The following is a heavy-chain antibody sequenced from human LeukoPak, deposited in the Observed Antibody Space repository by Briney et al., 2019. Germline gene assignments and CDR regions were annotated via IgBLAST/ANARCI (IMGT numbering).Heavy chain of an antibody. Sequence: SETLSLTCTVSGGSISSYYWSWIRQPPGKGLEWIGYIYYSGSTNYNPSLKSRVTISVDTSKNQFSLKLSSVTAADTAVYYCAREMYYYDSSGYLNWFDPWGQGTLVTVSS. CDR2: IYYSGST. CDR3: AREMYYYDSSGYLNWFDP. J-gene: IGHJ5*02. CDR1: GGSISSYY. V-gene: IGHV4-59*01. D-gene: IGHD3-22*01.